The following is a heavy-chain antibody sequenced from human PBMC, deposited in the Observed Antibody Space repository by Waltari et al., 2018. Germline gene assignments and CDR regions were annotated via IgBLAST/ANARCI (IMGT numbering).Heavy chain of an antibody. CDR3: AREEIGVGIAVAGTGWFDP. CDR2: IYTSGST. J-gene: IGHJ5*02. Sequence: QVQLQESGPGLVKPSETLSLTCTVSGGSISSYYWSWIRQPAGKGLEWIGRIYTSGSTNYNPSLKSRVTMSVDTSKNQFSRKLSSVTAADTAVYYCAREEIGVGIAVAGTGWFDPWGQGTLVIVSS. CDR1: GGSISSYY. V-gene: IGHV4-4*07. D-gene: IGHD6-19*01.